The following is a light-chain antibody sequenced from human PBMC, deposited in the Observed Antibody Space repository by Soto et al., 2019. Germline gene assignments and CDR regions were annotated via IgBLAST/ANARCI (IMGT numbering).Light chain of an antibody. J-gene: IGLJ3*02. CDR2: GNS. CDR1: SSNIGAGYD. V-gene: IGLV1-40*01. CDR3: QSYDSSLSGWV. Sequence: QSVLTQPPSVSGAPGQRVTISCTGSSSNIGAGYDVHWYQQLPGTAPKLLIYGNSNQPSGVPDRFSGSKSGTSASLAITGLQAEDEADYYCQSYDSSLSGWVFGGRTKLTVL.